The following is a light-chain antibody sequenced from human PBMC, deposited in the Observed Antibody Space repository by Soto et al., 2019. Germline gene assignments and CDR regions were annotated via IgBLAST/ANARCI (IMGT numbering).Light chain of an antibody. J-gene: IGLJ2*01. Sequence: QAVVTQPASVSGSPGQSITISCTGTSSDVGGYNYVSWYQHHPGKAPKLMIYEVSNRPSGISNRFSGSKSGNTASLTISGLQAEDEADYSCSSYTSSNTVVFGGGTKLTVL. CDR1: SSDVGGYNY. V-gene: IGLV2-14*01. CDR3: SSYTSSNTVV. CDR2: EVS.